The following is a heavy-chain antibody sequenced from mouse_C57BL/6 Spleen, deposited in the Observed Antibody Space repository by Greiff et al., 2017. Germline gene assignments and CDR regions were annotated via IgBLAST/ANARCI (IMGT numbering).Heavy chain of an antibody. CDR2: IDPETGGT. J-gene: IGHJ1*03. Sequence: VKLQQSGAELVRPGASVTLSCKASGYTFTDYEMHWVKQTPVHGLEWIGAIDPETGGTAYNQKFKGKAILTADKSSSTAYMELRSLTSEDSAVYYCTRGGYYEGWYFDVWGTGTTVTVSS. CDR3: TRGGYYEGWYFDV. CDR1: GYTFTDYE. D-gene: IGHD2-3*01. V-gene: IGHV1-15*01.